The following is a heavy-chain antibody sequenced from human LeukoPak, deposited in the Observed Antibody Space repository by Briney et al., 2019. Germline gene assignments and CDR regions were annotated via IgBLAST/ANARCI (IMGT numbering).Heavy chain of an antibody. CDR2: IYYSGST. CDR3: ARQGVPAAAPEFDY. CDR1: GGSISSYY. D-gene: IGHD2-2*01. V-gene: IGHV4-59*08. Sequence: SETLSLTCTVSGGSISSYYWSWIRQPPGKGLEWIGYIYYSGSTNYNPSLKSRVTISVDTSKNQFSLKLSSVTAADTAVYYCARQGVPAAAPEFDYWGQGTLVTVSS. J-gene: IGHJ4*02.